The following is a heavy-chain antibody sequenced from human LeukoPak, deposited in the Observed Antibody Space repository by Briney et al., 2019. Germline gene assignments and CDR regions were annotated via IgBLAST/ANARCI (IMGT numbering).Heavy chain of an antibody. CDR2: LGISGDYA. CDR3: SVSLNQ. CDR1: GFTLSSYA. J-gene: IGHJ4*02. D-gene: IGHD1-14*01. Sequence: PGGSLRLSCVASGFTLSSYAVSWVRQAPGKGLQWVSSLGISGDYAWYAGSVKGRFTISRDSSKNTLYLQMNSLRAGDTAVYYCSVSLNQWGQGTLVTVSS. V-gene: IGHV3-23*01.